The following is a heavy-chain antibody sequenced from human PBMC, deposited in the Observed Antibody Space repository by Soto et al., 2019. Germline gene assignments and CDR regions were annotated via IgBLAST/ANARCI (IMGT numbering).Heavy chain of an antibody. CDR1: GYSFTSYW. V-gene: IGHV5-10-1*01. Sequence: GESLKISCKGSGYSFTSYWISWVRQMPGKGLEWMGRIDPSDSYTNYSPSFQGHVTISADKSISTAYLQWSSLKASDTAMYYCASTPNTVENVWGQGTLVTVAS. CDR3: ASTPNTVENV. J-gene: IGHJ4*02. D-gene: IGHD4-17*01. CDR2: IDPSDSYT.